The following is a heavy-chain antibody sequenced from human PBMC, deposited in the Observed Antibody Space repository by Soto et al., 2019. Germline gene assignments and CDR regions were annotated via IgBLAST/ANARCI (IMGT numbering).Heavy chain of an antibody. D-gene: IGHD1-20*01. J-gene: IGHJ4*02. V-gene: IGHV4-59*01. Sequence: NPSETLSLTCSVSGVSITNYYWTWIRLPPGKGLEWIGYVYHTGNTFYNPSLKSRVAISLDTPKNQVSLSLRSVTAADTAVYYCAREQYNWKLWGQGTLVTVSS. CDR1: GVSITNYY. CDR2: VYHTGNT. CDR3: AREQYNWKL.